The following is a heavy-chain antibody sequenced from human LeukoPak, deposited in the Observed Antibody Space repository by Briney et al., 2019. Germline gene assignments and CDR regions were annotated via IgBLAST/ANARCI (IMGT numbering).Heavy chain of an antibody. CDR3: ARGYNYGYRYFDY. CDR1: RGSISSYY. V-gene: IGHV4-59*01. Sequence: SETLSLTCTVSRGSISSYYWSWVRQPPGKGLEWFWHIFYTVSTHYNPSLKSLVTILVDTSKNQFSLKLSSVTAADTAVYYCARGYNYGYRYFDYWGQGTLVTVSS. J-gene: IGHJ4*02. CDR2: IFYTVST. D-gene: IGHD5-18*01.